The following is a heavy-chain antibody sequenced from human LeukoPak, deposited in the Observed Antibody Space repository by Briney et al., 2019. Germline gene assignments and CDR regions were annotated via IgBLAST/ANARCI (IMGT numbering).Heavy chain of an antibody. V-gene: IGHV4-61*02. CDR2: IYTSGST. CDR1: GGSISSGSYY. J-gene: IGHJ5*02. CDR3: AREPDQYYYDSSGYFSYNWFDP. D-gene: IGHD3-22*01. Sequence: PSQTLSLTCTVSGGSISSGSYYWSWIRQPAGKGLEWIGRIYTSGSTNYNPSLKSRVTISVDTSKNQFSLELSSVTAADTAVYYCAREPDQYYYDSSGYFSYNWFDPWGQGTLVTVSS.